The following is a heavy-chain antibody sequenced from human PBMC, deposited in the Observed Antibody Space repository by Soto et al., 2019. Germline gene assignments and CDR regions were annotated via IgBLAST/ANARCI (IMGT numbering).Heavy chain of an antibody. D-gene: IGHD1-26*01. Sequence: QVQLVESGGGVVQPGRSLRLSCAASGFTFSSYGMHWVRQAPGKGLEWVAVIWYDGSNKYYADSVKGRFTISRDNSKNTLYLQMNSLRAEDTAVYYCATLSGSGSYGNLDYWGQGTLVTVSS. CDR3: ATLSGSGSYGNLDY. CDR2: IWYDGSNK. CDR1: GFTFSSYG. J-gene: IGHJ4*02. V-gene: IGHV3-33*01.